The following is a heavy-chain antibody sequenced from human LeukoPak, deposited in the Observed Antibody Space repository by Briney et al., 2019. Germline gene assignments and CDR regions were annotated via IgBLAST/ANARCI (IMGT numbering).Heavy chain of an antibody. V-gene: IGHV3-30*02. CDR3: AKDVGVRTTVGYFDH. CDR2: IQYDGSNK. J-gene: IGHJ4*02. D-gene: IGHD4-11*01. Sequence: PGGPLRLSCAASGFTLSSVLMHWVRQAPGKGREWVAFIQYDGSNKYYAYSLKGRVTISRANSKNTLYFQMNSLRAEDTALYYCAKDVGVRTTVGYFDHWGQGTLVTLSS. CDR1: GFTLSSVL.